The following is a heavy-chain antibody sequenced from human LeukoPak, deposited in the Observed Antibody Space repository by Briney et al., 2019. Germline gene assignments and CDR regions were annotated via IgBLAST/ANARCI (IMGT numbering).Heavy chain of an antibody. CDR1: GGSISSYY. Sequence: SETLSLTCTVSGGSISSYYWSWIRQPPGKGLEWIGYIYYSGSTNYNPSLKSRVTISVDTSKNQFSLKLSSVTAADTAVYYCARGGSGSYLYYYYYYGMDVWGQGTTVTVSS. CDR3: ARGGSGSYLYYYYYYGMDV. D-gene: IGHD3-10*01. J-gene: IGHJ6*02. V-gene: IGHV4-59*01. CDR2: IYYSGST.